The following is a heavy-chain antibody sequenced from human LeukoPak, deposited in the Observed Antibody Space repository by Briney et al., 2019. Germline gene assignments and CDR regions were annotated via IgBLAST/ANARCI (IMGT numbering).Heavy chain of an antibody. D-gene: IGHD6-13*01. CDR1: GGSLSGYY. Sequence: SETLSLTCAVYGGSLSGYYWSWIRQPPGKGLEWIGEINHSGSTNYNPSLKSRVTISVDTSKNQFSLKLSSVAAADTAVYYCARHSRIAAAGKFDPWGQGTLVTVSS. CDR2: INHSGST. V-gene: IGHV4-34*01. J-gene: IGHJ5*02. CDR3: ARHSRIAAAGKFDP.